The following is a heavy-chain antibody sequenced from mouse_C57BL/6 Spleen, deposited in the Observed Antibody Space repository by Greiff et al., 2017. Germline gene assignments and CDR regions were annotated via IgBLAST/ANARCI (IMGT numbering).Heavy chain of an antibody. D-gene: IGHD1-1*01. CDR2: IDPSDSDT. J-gene: IGHJ1*03. V-gene: IGHV1-52*01. CDR1: GYTFTSYW. CDR3: ARRGYYYGSRYWYFEV. Sequence: QVQLKQPGAELVRPGSSVKLSCKASGYTFTSYWMHWVKQRPIQGLEWIGNIDPSDSDTHYNHKFKDKATLTVDKSSSTAYMQLSSLTSEDSAVYYSARRGYYYGSRYWYFEVGGTGTTVTGS.